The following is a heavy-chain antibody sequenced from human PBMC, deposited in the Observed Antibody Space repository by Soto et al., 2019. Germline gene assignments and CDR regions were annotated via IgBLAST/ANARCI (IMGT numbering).Heavy chain of an antibody. CDR2: ISAYNGNT. CDR3: ARDRAWYYYDSSGYYYYGMDV. Sequence: ASVKVSCKASGYTFTSYGISSVRQAPAQGLEWMGWISAYNGNTNYAQKLQGRVTMTTDTSTSTAYMELRSLRSDDTAVYYCARDRAWYYYDSSGYYYYGMDVWGQGTTVTVSS. V-gene: IGHV1-18*01. J-gene: IGHJ6*02. D-gene: IGHD3-22*01. CDR1: GYTFTSYG.